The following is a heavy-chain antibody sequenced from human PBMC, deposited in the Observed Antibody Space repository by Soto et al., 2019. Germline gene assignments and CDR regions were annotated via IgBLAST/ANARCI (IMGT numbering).Heavy chain of an antibody. CDR3: AIGGGYSSDY. J-gene: IGHJ4*02. V-gene: IGHV1-18*01. CDR2: ISAYHGNT. D-gene: IGHD3-10*01. Sequence: QVQLVQSGAEVKKPGASVKVSCKASGYTFTSYGISWVRQAPGQGLEWMGWISAYHGNTYDAQKRQSRVTMTTDTSTSTAEMELRSLRSDDTAVYYCAIGGGYSSDYWRQGTLVTVSA. CDR1: GYTFTSYG.